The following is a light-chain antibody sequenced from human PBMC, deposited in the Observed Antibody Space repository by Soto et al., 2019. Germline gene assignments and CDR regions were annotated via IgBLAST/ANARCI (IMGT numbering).Light chain of an antibody. CDR2: GAS. CDR1: QSVSNN. Sequence: EIVLTQYPGTLSLSPGERATLSCRASQSVSNNYLAWYQQKPGQAPRLLIYGASTRATGIPARFSGSGSGTEFTLTISSLQSEDFAVYYCQQYNNWPRTFGQGTKVDIK. J-gene: IGKJ1*01. CDR3: QQYNNWPRT. V-gene: IGKV3-15*01.